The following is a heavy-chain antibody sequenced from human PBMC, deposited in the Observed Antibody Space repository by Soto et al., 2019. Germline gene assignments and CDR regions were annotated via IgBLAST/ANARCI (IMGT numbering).Heavy chain of an antibody. CDR2: IYYSGST. J-gene: IGHJ4*02. CDR1: Y. Sequence: YWSWIRQHPGKGLEWIGYIYYSGSTYYNPSLKSRVTISVDTSKNQFSLKLSSVTAADTAVYYCARRWGTYFDYWGQGTLVTVSS. CDR3: ARRWGTYFDY. D-gene: IGHD7-27*01. V-gene: IGHV4-31*02.